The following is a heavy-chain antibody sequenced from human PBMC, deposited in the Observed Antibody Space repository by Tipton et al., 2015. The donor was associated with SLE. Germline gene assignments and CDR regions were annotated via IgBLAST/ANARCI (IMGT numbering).Heavy chain of an antibody. CDR1: GGSISSGNSY. CDR3: ARDAVGARYNWFDP. J-gene: IGHJ5*02. CDR2: IYTRGST. V-gene: IGHV4-61*02. D-gene: IGHD1-26*01. Sequence: TLSLTCTVSGGSISSGNSYWTWIRQPAGKGLEWIGRIYTRGSTNYNPSLKSRVTISVDTSKNQFSLKLSSVTAADTAVYYCARDAVGARYNWFDPWGQGTLVTVSS.